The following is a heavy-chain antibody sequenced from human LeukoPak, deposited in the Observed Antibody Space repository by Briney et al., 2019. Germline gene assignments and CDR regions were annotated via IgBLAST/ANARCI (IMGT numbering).Heavy chain of an antibody. CDR2: IYYSGST. CDR1: GGSISSSSYY. J-gene: IGHJ5*02. V-gene: IGHV4-39*01. Sequence: SETLSLTCTVSGGSISSSSYYWGWIRQPPGKGLEWIGSIYYSGSTYYNPSLKSRVTISVDTSKNQFSLKLSSVTAADTAVYYCARRFGPYTDTFDPWGQGTLVTVSS. CDR3: ARRFGPYTDTFDP. D-gene: IGHD2-2*02.